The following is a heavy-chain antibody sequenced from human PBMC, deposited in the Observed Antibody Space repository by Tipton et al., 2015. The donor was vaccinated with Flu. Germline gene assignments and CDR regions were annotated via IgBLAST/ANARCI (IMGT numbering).Heavy chain of an antibody. J-gene: IGHJ6*02. V-gene: IGHV3-23*01. CDR1: GFTFSNYA. CDR2: ISGDGNNR. CDR3: ANLPYCTGGSCPLYGMNL. D-gene: IGHD2-15*01. Sequence: SLRLSCAASGFTFSNYAMSWVRQAPGKGLEWVSSISGDGNNRYYRDSVKGRFTIPRDNSQNTLYLQVHSLRVEDTAIYYCANLPYCTGGSCPLYGMNLWGQGTTVTVSS.